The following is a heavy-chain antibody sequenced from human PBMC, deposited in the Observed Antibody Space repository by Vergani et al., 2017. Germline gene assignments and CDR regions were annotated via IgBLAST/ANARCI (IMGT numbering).Heavy chain of an antibody. D-gene: IGHD6-6*01. CDR2: INHSGST. J-gene: IGHJ5*02. V-gene: IGHV4-34*01. CDR1: GGSFSGYY. CDR3: ARGLRRAARPGGVNWFDP. Sequence: VQLKQWGAGLLNPSETLSLTCAVYGGSFSGYYWSWIRQPPGKGLEGIGEINHSGSTNYNPSLKSRVTISVYTAKNQFSLKLSSVTAADTAVYYCARGLRRAARPGGVNWFDPWGQGTLVTVSS.